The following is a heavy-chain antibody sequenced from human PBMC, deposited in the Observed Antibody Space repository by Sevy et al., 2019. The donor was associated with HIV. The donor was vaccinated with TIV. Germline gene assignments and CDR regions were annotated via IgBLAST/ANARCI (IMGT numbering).Heavy chain of an antibody. V-gene: IGHV3-30*18. Sequence: GGSLRLSCAASGFTFSSYGMHWVLQAPGKGLEWVAVISYDGSNKYYADSVKGRFTISRDNSKNTLYLQMNSLRAEDTAVYYCAKDVVGGATLPGPFDYWGQGTLVTVSS. CDR1: GFTFSSYG. CDR2: ISYDGSNK. J-gene: IGHJ4*02. CDR3: AKDVVGGATLPGPFDY. D-gene: IGHD1-26*01.